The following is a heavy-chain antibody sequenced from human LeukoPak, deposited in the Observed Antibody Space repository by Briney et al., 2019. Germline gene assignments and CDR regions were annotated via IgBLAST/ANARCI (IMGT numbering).Heavy chain of an antibody. CDR3: ARSSSSWYGYAYAVAKPDHFDY. J-gene: IGHJ4*02. CDR1: GFTFSSYE. V-gene: IGHV3-48*03. D-gene: IGHD6-13*01. CDR2: ISSSGSTI. Sequence: GRSLRLSCAASGFTFSSYEMNWVRQAPGKGLEWVSYISSSGSTIYYADSVKGRFTISRDNAKNSLYLQMNSLRAEDTAVYYCARSSSSWYGYAYAVAKPDHFDYWGQGTLVTVSS.